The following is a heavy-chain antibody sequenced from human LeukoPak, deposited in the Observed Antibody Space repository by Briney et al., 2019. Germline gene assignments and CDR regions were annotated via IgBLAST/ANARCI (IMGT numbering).Heavy chain of an antibody. J-gene: IGHJ4*02. CDR1: GFVFSKYW. Sequence: GGSQRLSCLGSGFVFSKYWMTWLRQAPGEGLEGVANIKEDGSVIYYADSVKCRFTISRDNAKNSVYLQMNSLRVEDTALYYCATGRWFGEFAGSAFEDWGQGTLVTVSS. V-gene: IGHV3-7*01. CDR3: ATGRWFGEFAGSAFED. CDR2: IKEDGSVI. D-gene: IGHD3-10*01.